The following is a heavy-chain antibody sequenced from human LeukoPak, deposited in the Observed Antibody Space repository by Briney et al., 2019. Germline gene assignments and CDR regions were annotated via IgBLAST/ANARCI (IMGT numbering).Heavy chain of an antibody. CDR2: IYYSGST. V-gene: IGHV4-59*01. CDR3: ARNQYDFWSGYSSDAFDI. Sequence: SETLSLTCTVSGDSISSYYWSWIRQPPGKGLEWIGHIYYSGSTNYNPSLKSRVTISVDTSKNQFSLKLSSVTAADTAVYYCARNQYDFWSGYSSDAFDIWGQGTMVTVSS. J-gene: IGHJ3*02. D-gene: IGHD3-3*01. CDR1: GDSISSYY.